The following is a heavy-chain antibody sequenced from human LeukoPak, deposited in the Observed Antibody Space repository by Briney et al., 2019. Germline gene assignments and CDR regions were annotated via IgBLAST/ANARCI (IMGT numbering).Heavy chain of an antibody. V-gene: IGHV4-34*01. CDR2: INHSGST. CDR1: GGSFSGYY. J-gene: IGHJ4*02. CDR3: ARSTFLWFGETGGGPFDY. Sequence: SETLSLTCAVYGGSFSGYYWSWIRQPPGKGLEWIGEINHSGSTNYNPSLKSRVTISVDTSKNQFSLKLSSVTAADTAVYYCARSTFLWFGETGGGPFDYWGQGTLVTVSS. D-gene: IGHD3-10*01.